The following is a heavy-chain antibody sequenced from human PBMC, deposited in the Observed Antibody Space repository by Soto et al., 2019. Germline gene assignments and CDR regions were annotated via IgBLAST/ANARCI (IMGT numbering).Heavy chain of an antibody. CDR1: GYTFTRYG. Sequence: QVQLVQSGAEVKNPGASVKVSCKASGYTFTRYGIGWARQAPGQGLEWMGWINTYNGNTNYAQNCQGRVTLTTHTATSTAYMDRSSLRSNDTAIYYCGWIDGLGTPSPQDGWGHAATLLVSS. CDR2: INTYNGNT. V-gene: IGHV1-18*01. CDR3: GWIDGLGTPSPQDG. D-gene: IGHD3-10*01. J-gene: IGHJ6*02.